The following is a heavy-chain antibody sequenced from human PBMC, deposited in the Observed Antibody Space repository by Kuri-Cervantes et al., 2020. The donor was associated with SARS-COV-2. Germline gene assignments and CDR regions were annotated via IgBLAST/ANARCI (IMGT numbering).Heavy chain of an antibody. J-gene: IGHJ4*02. V-gene: IGHV4-39*01. D-gene: IGHD6-19*01. CDR1: GGSTSSQSYY. CDR2: IYHSGST. CDR3: ARHGGIAVAGTFDY. Sequence: SETLSLTCTVSGGSTSSQSYYWGWIRQPPGKGLEWIGSIYHSGSTYYNPSLKSRVTISVDTSKNQFSLKLSSVTAADTAVYYCARHGGIAVAGTFDYWGQGTLVTVSS.